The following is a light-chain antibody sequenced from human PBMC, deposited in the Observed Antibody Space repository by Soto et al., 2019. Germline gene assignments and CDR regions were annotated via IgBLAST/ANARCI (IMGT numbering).Light chain of an antibody. CDR3: QQFGTSPPST. CDR2: GXS. Sequence: EIVLTQSPGTLSLXXGXXXXXXXXXXXSVSSNYLAWYQQKPGQAPRLXXYGXSSXATAIPDRFSGSGSGTDFALTISRLEPEDFAVYYCQQFGTSPPSTFGQGTRLEIK. J-gene: IGKJ5*01. V-gene: IGKV3-20*01. CDR1: XSVSSNY.